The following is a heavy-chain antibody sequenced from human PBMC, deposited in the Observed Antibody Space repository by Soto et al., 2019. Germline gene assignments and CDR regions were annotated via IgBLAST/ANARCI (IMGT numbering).Heavy chain of an antibody. CDR2: ISGSGGST. J-gene: IGHJ6*02. Sequence: GGSLRLSCAASGFTFSSYAMSWVRQAPGKGLEWVSGISGSGGSTYYADSVKGRFTISRDNCKNTHYLQMNNLRAEDTAVYYCAKDEYCGYDPDDYYYYYGMDVWGQGTTVTVSS. CDR3: AKDEYCGYDPDDYYYYYGMDV. D-gene: IGHD5-12*01. CDR1: GFTFSSYA. V-gene: IGHV3-23*01.